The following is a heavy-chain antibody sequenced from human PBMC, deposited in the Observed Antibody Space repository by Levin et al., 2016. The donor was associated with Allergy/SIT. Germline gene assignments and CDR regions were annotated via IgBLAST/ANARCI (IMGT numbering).Heavy chain of an antibody. Sequence: ASVKVSCKASGGTFSSYTISWVRQAPGQGLEWMGWISAYNGNTNYAQKLQGRVTMTTDTSTSTAYMELRSLRSDDTAVYYCARVGALEWELLRLGYYYMDVWGKGTTVTVSS. D-gene: IGHD1-26*01. CDR1: GGTFSSYT. V-gene: IGHV1-18*01. CDR2: ISAYNGNT. J-gene: IGHJ6*03. CDR3: ARVGALEWELLRLGYYYMDV.